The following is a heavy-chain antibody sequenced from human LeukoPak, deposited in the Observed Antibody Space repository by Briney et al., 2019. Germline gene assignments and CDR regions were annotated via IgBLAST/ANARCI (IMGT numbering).Heavy chain of an antibody. D-gene: IGHD6-6*01. CDR1: GGSISSGGYY. CDR3: ARSLSSSSFELSAFDI. CDR2: IYYSGST. J-gene: IGHJ3*02. Sequence: PSETLSLTCTVSGGSISSGGYYWSWIRQHPGKGLEWIGYIYYSGSTYYNPSLKSRVTISVDTSKNQFSLKLSSVTAADTAVYYCARSLSSSSFELSAFDIWGQGTMVTVSS. V-gene: IGHV4-31*03.